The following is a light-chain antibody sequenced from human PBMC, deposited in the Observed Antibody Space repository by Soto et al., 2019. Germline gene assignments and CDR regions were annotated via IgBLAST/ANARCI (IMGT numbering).Light chain of an antibody. Sequence: QSVLTQPPSVSGAPGQRVTISCTGSSSNIGAGYDVHWYQQLPGTAPKRLIYGNSNRPSGVPDRFSGSKSGTSASLAITGLQAEDEADYYCQSYDSSLSGYVCGTGTKVTVL. V-gene: IGLV1-40*01. CDR2: GNS. J-gene: IGLJ1*01. CDR3: QSYDSSLSGYV. CDR1: SSNIGAGYD.